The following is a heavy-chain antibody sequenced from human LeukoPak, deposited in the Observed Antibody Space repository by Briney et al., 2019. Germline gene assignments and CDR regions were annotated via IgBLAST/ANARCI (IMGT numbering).Heavy chain of an antibody. Sequence: PGGSLRLSCAASGFTFSSYWMNWVRQAPGKGLVWVSRINSDGSNTKYADSVKGRFTISRDNSKNTLFLQMNSLRGEDTAVYYCAKDRIVGRSRYSDYWGQGTLVTVSS. CDR3: AKDRIVGRSRYSDY. CDR2: INSDGSNT. V-gene: IGHV3-74*01. D-gene: IGHD1-26*01. CDR1: GFTFSSYW. J-gene: IGHJ4*02.